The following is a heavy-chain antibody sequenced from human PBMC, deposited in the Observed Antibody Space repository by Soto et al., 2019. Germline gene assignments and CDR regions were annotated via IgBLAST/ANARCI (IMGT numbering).Heavy chain of an antibody. CDR1: GFTFSSYW. D-gene: IGHD6-6*01. Sequence: EVQLVESGGGLVQPGGSLRLSCAASGFTFSSYWMSWFRQAPGKGLERVANIKQEGSEENYVDSVKGRFTISRDNAKHALYLQMNILRVEDTAVYYCAREVAARLWGKGTACTVSS. CDR2: IKQEGSEE. J-gene: IGHJ6*04. CDR3: AREVAARL. V-gene: IGHV3-7*01.